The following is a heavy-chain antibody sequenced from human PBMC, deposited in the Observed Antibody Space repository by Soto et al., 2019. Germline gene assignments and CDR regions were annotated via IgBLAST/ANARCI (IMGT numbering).Heavy chain of an antibody. CDR2: IGGSSGTT. V-gene: IGHV3-23*01. CDR1: GLTFSNFA. J-gene: IGHJ4*02. Sequence: VGSLRLSCEVSGLTFSNFAMSWVRQAPGKGLEWAAAIGGSSGTTFYADSVKGRFTISKDYAKNMLYLQMNSLRAEDTAVYYCAKFKGFNWNYLFDYWGQGVPVTVSS. D-gene: IGHD1-7*01. CDR3: AKFKGFNWNYLFDY.